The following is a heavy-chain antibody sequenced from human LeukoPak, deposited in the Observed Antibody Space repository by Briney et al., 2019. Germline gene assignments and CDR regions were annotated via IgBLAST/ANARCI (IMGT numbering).Heavy chain of an antibody. Sequence: GASVKVSCKASGGTFSSYAISWVRQAPGQGLEWMGGTIPIFDTANYAQKFQGRVTITTDESTSTAYMELSSLRSEDTAVYYCAREGRRSSSWYGMDVWGKGTTVTVSS. CDR1: GGTFSSYA. J-gene: IGHJ6*04. V-gene: IGHV1-69*05. CDR3: AREGRRSSSWYGMDV. CDR2: TIPIFDTA. D-gene: IGHD6-13*01.